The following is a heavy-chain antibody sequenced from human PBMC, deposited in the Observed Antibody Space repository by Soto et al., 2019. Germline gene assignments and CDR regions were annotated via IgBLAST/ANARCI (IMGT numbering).Heavy chain of an antibody. Sequence: QLQLQESGPGLVKPSETLSLTCTVSGGSISSSSYYWGWIRQPPGKGLEWIGSIYYSGSTYYNPSLKSRVTISVDTSKNQFSLKLSSVTAADTAVYYCARLLGYYDSSGYYYFDYWGQGTLVTVSS. CDR3: ARLLGYYDSSGYYYFDY. V-gene: IGHV4-39*01. J-gene: IGHJ4*02. CDR2: IYYSGST. D-gene: IGHD3-22*01. CDR1: GGSISSSSYY.